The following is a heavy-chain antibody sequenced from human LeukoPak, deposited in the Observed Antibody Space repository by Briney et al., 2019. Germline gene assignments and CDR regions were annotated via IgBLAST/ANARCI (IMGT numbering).Heavy chain of an antibody. D-gene: IGHD4-23*01. J-gene: IGHJ4*02. CDR1: GFTFSSYA. Sequence: PGGSLRLSCAASGFTFSSYAMSWVRRAPGKGLEWVSGISGSGGSTYYADSVKGRFTISRDNSKNTLYLQMNSLRAEDTAVYYCAKDSEGDGNPKRDYYFDYWGQGTLVTVSS. CDR3: AKDSEGDGNPKRDYYFDY. V-gene: IGHV3-23*01. CDR2: ISGSGGST.